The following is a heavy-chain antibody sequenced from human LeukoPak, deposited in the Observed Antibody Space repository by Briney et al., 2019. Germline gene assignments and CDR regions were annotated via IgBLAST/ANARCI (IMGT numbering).Heavy chain of an antibody. D-gene: IGHD2/OR15-2a*01. J-gene: IGHJ4*02. CDR2: IRYDGSNK. CDR3: AKGLDLSMTFDY. Sequence: QPGGSLRLSCAASGFTFSSYGMHWVRQAPGKGLEWVAFIRYDGSNKYYADSVKGRFTISRDNSKNTLYLQMNSLRAEDTAVYYCAKGLDLSMTFDYWGQGTLVTVSS. CDR1: GFTFSSYG. V-gene: IGHV3-30*02.